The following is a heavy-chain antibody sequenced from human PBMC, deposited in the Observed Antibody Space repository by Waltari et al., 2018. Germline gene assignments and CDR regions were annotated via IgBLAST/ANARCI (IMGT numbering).Heavy chain of an antibody. V-gene: IGHV4-4*07. Sequence: QVQLQESGPGLVKPSEDLSLTCTVSGGSVINSYWSWIRQPAGKGLEWIGRVYTSGSNDYNPALRSRVTMSVDTSKNQFSLKLNSVTAADTAVYYCARGPPPDFDYWGQGTLVTVSS. J-gene: IGHJ4*02. CDR1: GGSVINSY. CDR2: VYTSGSN. CDR3: ARGPPPDFDY.